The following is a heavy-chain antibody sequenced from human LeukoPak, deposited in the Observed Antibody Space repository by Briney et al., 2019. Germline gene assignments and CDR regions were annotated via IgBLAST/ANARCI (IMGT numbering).Heavy chain of an antibody. CDR1: GFTFSSYS. V-gene: IGHV3-48*02. J-gene: IGHJ3*02. D-gene: IGHD1-26*01. Sequence: GGSLRLSCAASGFTFSSYSMNWVRQAPGNGLEWVSYISSSSSTIYYADSVKGRFTISRDNAKNSLYLQMNSLRDEDTAVYYCARGGIVGATEAFDIWGQGTMVTVSS. CDR3: ARGGIVGATEAFDI. CDR2: ISSSSSTI.